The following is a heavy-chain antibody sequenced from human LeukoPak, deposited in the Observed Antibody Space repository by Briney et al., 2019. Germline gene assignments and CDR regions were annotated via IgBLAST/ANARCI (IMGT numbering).Heavy chain of an antibody. CDR1: GFTFRYYG. J-gene: IGHJ6*02. CDR3: AKGRGAAAADGMDA. V-gene: IGHV3-23*01. D-gene: IGHD6-25*01. Sequence: GGSLRLSCAASGFTFRYYGMSWVRQAPGKGLEWVSSLSGSGSSTHYADSVKGRFTISRDNSKNTLYLQMNSLRAEDTAVYYCAKGRGAAAADGMDAWGQGITVTVPS. CDR2: LSGSGSST.